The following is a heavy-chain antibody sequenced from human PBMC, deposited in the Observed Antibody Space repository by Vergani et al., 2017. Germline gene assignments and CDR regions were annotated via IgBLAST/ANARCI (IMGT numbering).Heavy chain of an antibody. J-gene: IGHJ6*02. CDR2: IYSTGST. CDR1: GGSFNTYY. V-gene: IGHV4-59*13. D-gene: IGHD4-23*01. Sequence: QVQLEESGPGLVKPSETLSLTCTVPGGSFNTYYWSWIRQSPGKGLEWIGYIYSTGSTNYNPSLKSRVTISVDTSKNQFSQKLSSVTAADTAVYYCAGVGSTTTVVTPGGNYYYYGMDVWGQGTTVTVSS. CDR3: AGVGSTTTVVTPGGNYYYYGMDV.